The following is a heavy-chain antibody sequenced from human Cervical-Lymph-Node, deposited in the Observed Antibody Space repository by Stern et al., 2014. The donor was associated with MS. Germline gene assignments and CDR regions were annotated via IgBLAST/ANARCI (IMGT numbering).Heavy chain of an antibody. CDR1: GDSISTYY. J-gene: IGHJ5*02. Sequence: QVQLQESGPGLVKPSETLSLTCPMSGDSISTYYWNWIRQPPGKGLEYIGYVYYSGTTMYNPSLKSRVTISVDTSKMQFSLRLSSVTAADTAVYYCARGLRIVRPAGTTSYFDTWGQGILVTVSS. CDR2: VYYSGTT. V-gene: IGHV4-59*01. D-gene: IGHD1-1*01. CDR3: ARGLRIVRPAGTTSYFDT.